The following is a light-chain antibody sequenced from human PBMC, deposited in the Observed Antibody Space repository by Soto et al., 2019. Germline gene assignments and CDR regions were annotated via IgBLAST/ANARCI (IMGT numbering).Light chain of an antibody. CDR3: QQRSNWRPT. V-gene: IGKV3-11*01. Sequence: EIVLTQSPATLSLSPGDRATLSCRASQSVSSYLAWYQQKPGQAPRLLIYDASNRATGIPARFSGSGSGTDFTLTISSLEPEDFAVYYCQQRSNWRPTFGGGTKVEI. CDR1: QSVSSY. J-gene: IGKJ4*01. CDR2: DAS.